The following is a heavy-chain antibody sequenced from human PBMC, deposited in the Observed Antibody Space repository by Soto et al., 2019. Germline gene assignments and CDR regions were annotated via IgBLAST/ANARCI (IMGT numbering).Heavy chain of an antibody. V-gene: IGHV3-23*01. D-gene: IGHD5-18*01. CDR1: GFTFSAYD. CDR2: VNGNGGST. CDR3: RAYTYGQGVDY. J-gene: IGHJ4*02. Sequence: HPGGSLRLSCAASGFTFSAYDMNWVRQAPGKGLEWVSLVNGNGGSTYYADSVKGRLTISRDDSKNKLYLQMNSLRAEDTAVYYCRAYTYGQGVDYWGQGTLVTVSS.